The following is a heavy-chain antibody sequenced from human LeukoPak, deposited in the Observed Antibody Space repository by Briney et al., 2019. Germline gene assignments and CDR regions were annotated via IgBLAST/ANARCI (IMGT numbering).Heavy chain of an antibody. J-gene: IGHJ5*02. D-gene: IGHD3-22*01. CDR1: GGSISSYY. CDR2: IYYSGST. V-gene: IGHV4-59*08. CDR3: ARQRALGSSSGYYYPDWFDP. Sequence: PSETLSLTCTVSGGSISSYYWSWIRQPPGKGLEWIGYIYYSGSTNYNPSLKSRVTISVDTSKNQFSLKLISVTAAGTAVYYCARQRALGSSSGYYYPDWFDPWGQGTLVTVSS.